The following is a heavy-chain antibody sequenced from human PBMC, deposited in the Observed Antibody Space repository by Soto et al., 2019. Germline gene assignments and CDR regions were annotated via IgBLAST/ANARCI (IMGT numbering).Heavy chain of an antibody. CDR2: ISGSGGST. D-gene: IGHD3-16*02. CDR1: GFTFSSYA. Sequence: EVQLLESGGGLVQPGGSLRLSCAASGFTFSSYAMSWVRQAPGKGLEWVSAISGSGGSTYYADSVKGRFTISRDNSKNTLDLQMNSLRAEDTAVYYCAKDLSFLNWYFDLWGRGTLVTVSS. V-gene: IGHV3-23*01. J-gene: IGHJ2*01. CDR3: AKDLSFLNWYFDL.